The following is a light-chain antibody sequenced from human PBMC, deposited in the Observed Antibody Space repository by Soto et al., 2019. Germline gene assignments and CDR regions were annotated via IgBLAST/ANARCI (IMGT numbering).Light chain of an antibody. CDR2: GAS. J-gene: IGKJ1*01. CDR1: QSVDTTF. Sequence: ESGLRQSPGSVSLSPGQRATLSCWASQSVDTTFFAWYQKKPGQAPRLLIYGASKRATGIPDRFSGSGSGTDFTLIISRLEPEDFAVYYCQQYMSSVTFGQGTKVEIK. V-gene: IGKV3-20*01. CDR3: QQYMSSVT.